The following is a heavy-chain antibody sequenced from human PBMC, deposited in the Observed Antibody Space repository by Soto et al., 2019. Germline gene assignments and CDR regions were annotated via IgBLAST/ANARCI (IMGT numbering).Heavy chain of an antibody. V-gene: IGHV3-30-3*01. J-gene: IGHJ6*02. CDR1: GFTFSSYA. Sequence: QVQLVESGGGVVQPGRSLRLSCAASGFTFSSYAMHWVRQAPGKGLEWVAVISYDGSNKYYADSVKGRFTISRDNSKNTLYLQMNSLIAEDTAVYYCARSNWAYYYYYGMVVWGQGITVTVSS. D-gene: IGHD1-1*01. CDR3: ARSNWAYYYYYGMVV. CDR2: ISYDGSNK.